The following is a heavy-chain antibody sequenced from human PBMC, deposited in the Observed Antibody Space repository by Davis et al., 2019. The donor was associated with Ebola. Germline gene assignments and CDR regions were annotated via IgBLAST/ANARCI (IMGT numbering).Heavy chain of an antibody. CDR1: GFIFSSYG. D-gene: IGHD6-6*01. CDR3: AKDRWRAAPTPPYYFDY. J-gene: IGHJ4*02. CDR2: IQYDGSNK. Sequence: GGSLRLSCAASGFIFSSYGMHWVRQAPGKGLEWVTFIQYDGSNKYYADSVKGRFTISRDNSKSTVYLQMNSLRAEDTAVYYCAKDRWRAAPTPPYYFDYWGQGALLTVSS. V-gene: IGHV3-30*02.